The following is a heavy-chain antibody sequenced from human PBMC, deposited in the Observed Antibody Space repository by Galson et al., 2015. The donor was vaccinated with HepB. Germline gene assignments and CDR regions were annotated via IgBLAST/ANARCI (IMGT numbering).Heavy chain of an antibody. D-gene: IGHD6-6*01. V-gene: IGHV3-48*03. CDR2: ISSSGSTI. J-gene: IGHJ6*02. CDR3: ASTTGIAAPPRNYYYGMDV. CDR1: GFTFSSYE. Sequence: SLRLSCAVSGFTFSSYEMNWVRQAPGKGLEWVSYISSSGSTIYYADSVKGRFTISRDNAKNSLYLQMSSLRAEDTAVYYCASTTGIAAPPRNYYYGMDVWGQGTTVTVSS.